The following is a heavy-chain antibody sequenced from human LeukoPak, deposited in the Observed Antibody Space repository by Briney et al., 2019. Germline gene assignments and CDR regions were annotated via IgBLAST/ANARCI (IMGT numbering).Heavy chain of an antibody. V-gene: IGHV3-73*01. Sequence: GGSLRLSCAASGFTFSGSAMHWVRQASGKGPEWVGRIRSKANSYATAYAASVKGRFTISRDDSKNTAYLQMNSLKTEDTAVYYCTRRGVVAALHYWYFDLWGRGTLVSVSS. CDR3: TRRGVVAALHYWYFDL. CDR1: GFTFSGSA. D-gene: IGHD2-15*01. CDR2: IRSKANSYAT. J-gene: IGHJ2*01.